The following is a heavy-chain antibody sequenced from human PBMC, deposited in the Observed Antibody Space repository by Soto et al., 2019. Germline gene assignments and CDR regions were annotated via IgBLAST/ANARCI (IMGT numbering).Heavy chain of an antibody. CDR3: AKADGEQWLLPHLEN. CDR2: ISCCGGTA. D-gene: IGHD6-19*01. Sequence: EVHLLQSGGGLVRPGESLGPPCEASGLPFKKYAMGWFRQPPGEGLEGFSGISCCGGTASYADSVRGRFTIARDDSKNTLYLHMNSLRVEDTAEYFCAKADGEQWLLPHLENWGRGTLVTVS. V-gene: IGHV3-23*01. CDR1: GLPFKKYA. J-gene: IGHJ4*02.